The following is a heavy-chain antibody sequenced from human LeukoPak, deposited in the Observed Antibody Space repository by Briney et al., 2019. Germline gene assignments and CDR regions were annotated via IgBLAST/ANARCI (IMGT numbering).Heavy chain of an antibody. D-gene: IGHD2-15*01. J-gene: IGHJ4*02. V-gene: IGHV1-18*01. Sequence: ASVKVSCKASGYTFTSYGISWVRQAPGQGLEWMGWISAYNGDTNYAQKLQGRVTMTTDTSTSTAYMELRSLRSDDTAVYYCARDRVVVAATSLGYWGQGILVTVSS. CDR2: ISAYNGDT. CDR1: GYTFTSYG. CDR3: ARDRVVVAATSLGY.